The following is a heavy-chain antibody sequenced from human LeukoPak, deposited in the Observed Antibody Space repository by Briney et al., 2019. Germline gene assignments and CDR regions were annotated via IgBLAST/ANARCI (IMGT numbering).Heavy chain of an antibody. D-gene: IGHD4-23*01. V-gene: IGHV1-46*01. CDR3: ARDKAVVTPWFDP. CDR2: INPSGGST. CDR1: GYTFTSYY. J-gene: IGHJ5*02. Sequence: ASVKVSCKASGYTFTSYYMHWVRQAPGQGLEWMGIINPSGGSTSYAQKLQGRVTMTRDMSTGTVYMELSSLRSEDTAVYYCARDKAVVTPWFDPWGQGTLVTVSS.